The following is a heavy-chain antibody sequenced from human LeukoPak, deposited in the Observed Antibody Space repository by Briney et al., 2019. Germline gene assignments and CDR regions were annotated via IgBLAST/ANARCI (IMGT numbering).Heavy chain of an antibody. V-gene: IGHV3-33*01. D-gene: IGHD2-15*01. CDR2: IWYDGSNK. CDR1: GFTFSSYG. CDR3: ARDGAVAGDYYYYGMDV. Sequence: GRSLRLSCAASGFTFSSYGMHWVRQAPGKGLEWVAVIWYDGSNKYYADSVKGRFTISRDNSKSTLYLQMNSLRAEDTAVYYCARDGAVAGDYYYYGMDVWGQGTTVTVSS. J-gene: IGHJ6*02.